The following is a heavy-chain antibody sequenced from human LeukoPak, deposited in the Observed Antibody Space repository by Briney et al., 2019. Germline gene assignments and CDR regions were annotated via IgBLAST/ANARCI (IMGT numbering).Heavy chain of an antibody. CDR1: GGSFGGYS. CDR2: INHSGST. CDR3: ARSHYYDSSGSHNNWFDP. J-gene: IGHJ5*01. V-gene: IGHV4-34*01. Sequence: PSETLSLTCVVYGGSFGGYSWTYIRKPPGKGLEWIGEINHSGSTNYNPSLKSRVTISVDTSKNQFSLKLSSVTAADTAVYYCARSHYYDSSGSHNNWFDPWGQGTLVTVSS. D-gene: IGHD3-22*01.